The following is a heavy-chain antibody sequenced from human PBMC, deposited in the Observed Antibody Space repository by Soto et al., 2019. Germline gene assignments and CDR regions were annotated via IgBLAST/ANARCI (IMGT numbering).Heavy chain of an antibody. Sequence: DSLQVSCTSSGYTFTSYYMDWVRQAPGQGLEWMGVINPSDGSTSYAQKFQGRVTMTRDTSTSTVYMELSSLRSEDTAVYYGARDQGGYYDSRGDIPLWWLGDVEY. CDR3: ARDQGGYYDSRGDIPLWWLGDVEY. D-gene: IGHD3-22*01. CDR1: GYTFTSYY. V-gene: IGHV1-46*01. CDR2: INPSDGST. J-gene: IGHJ1*01.